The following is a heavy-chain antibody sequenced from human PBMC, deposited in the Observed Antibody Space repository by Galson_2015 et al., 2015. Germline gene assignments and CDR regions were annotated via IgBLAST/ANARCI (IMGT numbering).Heavy chain of an antibody. J-gene: IGHJ4*02. Sequence: SVKVSCKASGYTFTSYGISWVRQAPGQGLEWMGWISAYNGNTNYAQKLQGRVTMTTDTSTSTAYMELRSLRSGDTAVYYCARARGYSSSWYSDDYWGQGTLVTVSS. CDR2: ISAYNGNT. CDR1: GYTFTSYG. D-gene: IGHD6-13*01. V-gene: IGHV1-18*01. CDR3: ARARGYSSSWYSDDY.